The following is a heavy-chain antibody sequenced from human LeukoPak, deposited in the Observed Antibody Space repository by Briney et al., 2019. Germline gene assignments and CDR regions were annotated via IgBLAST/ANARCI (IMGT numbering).Heavy chain of an antibody. CDR2: VNSDSGAT. V-gene: IGHV1-2*02. J-gene: IGHJ4*02. CDR3: ARKDAGPSSFDY. Sequence: GASVKVSCKASGYTFTTYAMNWVRQAPGQGLEWMGWVNSDSGATNYEQKFQGRVTMTRDTSINTVYLELSSLTSDDTAIYYCARKDAGPSSFDYWGQGSLVTVSS. CDR1: GYTFTTYA.